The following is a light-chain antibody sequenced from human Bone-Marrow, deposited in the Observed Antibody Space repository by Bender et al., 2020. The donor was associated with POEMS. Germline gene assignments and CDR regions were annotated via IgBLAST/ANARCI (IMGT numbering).Light chain of an antibody. CDR1: KLGLKS. CDR2: DDR. CDR3: AAWDDSLWGVV. J-gene: IGLJ2*01. V-gene: IGLV3-21*02. Sequence: SYELTQPPSVSVAPGQTARMTCGGDKLGLKSVHWYQLKSGQAPKMVVHDDRVQPSGIPDRFSGSRSGTSASLAIRGLRSEDEADYYCAAWDDSLWGVVFGGGTSVTVL.